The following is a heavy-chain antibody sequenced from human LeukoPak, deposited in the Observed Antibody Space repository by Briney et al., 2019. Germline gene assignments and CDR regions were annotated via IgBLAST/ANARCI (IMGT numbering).Heavy chain of an antibody. CDR3: AREDHSGYDDYYYGMDV. CDR2: IKQDGSEK. CDR1: GFTFSSYW. Sequence: GGSLRLSCAASGFTFSSYWMSWVRQAPGKGLEWVANIKQDGSEKYYVDSVKGRFTISRDNAKNSLYLQMNSLRAEDTAVYYCAREDHSGYDDYYYGMDVWGQGTTVTVSS. J-gene: IGHJ6*02. V-gene: IGHV3-7*01. D-gene: IGHD5-12*01.